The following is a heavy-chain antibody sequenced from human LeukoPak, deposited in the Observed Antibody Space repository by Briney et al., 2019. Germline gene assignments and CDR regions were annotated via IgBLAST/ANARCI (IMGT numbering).Heavy chain of an antibody. J-gene: IGHJ4*02. V-gene: IGHV3-48*01. CDR1: GFTFSSYS. CDR3: VRFLERFDY. Sequence: PGGSLRLSCAASGFTFSSYSMNWVRQAPGKGLEGVSYISSSSSTIYYADSVKGRFTISRDNAKNSLYLQMNSLRAEDTAVYYCVRFLERFDYWGQGALGTVS. D-gene: IGHD3-3*01. CDR2: ISSSSSTI.